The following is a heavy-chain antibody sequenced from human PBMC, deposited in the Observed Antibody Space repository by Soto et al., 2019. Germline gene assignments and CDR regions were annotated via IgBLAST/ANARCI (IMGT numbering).Heavy chain of an antibody. D-gene: IGHD6-19*01. Sequence: PGGSLRLSCVVPGLTFSDFGMHWVRPSPGEGLAWVASISKDGLDRYYSESVKGRFTISRDDSKNTVFLQMNSLKVEDTAAYFCASPREGQWLVFDHWGQRTLVTVSS. V-gene: IGHV3-30*19. CDR3: ASPREGQWLVFDH. J-gene: IGHJ4*02. CDR2: ISKDGLDR. CDR1: GLTFSDFG.